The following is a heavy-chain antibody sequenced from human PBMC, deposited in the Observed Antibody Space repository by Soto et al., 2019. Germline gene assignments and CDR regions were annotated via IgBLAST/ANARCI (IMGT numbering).Heavy chain of an antibody. V-gene: IGHV5-51*01. Sequence: PGESLKISCKGSAYSFTSYWIGWVRQMPEKGLEWTVIIYPGDSDTRYIPSYQGHVTISAHKSISTAYLQWSSLKASDTAMYYCARRGIAAHPAYYYYYAMDVWGQPTTLTV. CDR3: ARRGIAAHPAYYYYYAMDV. CDR1: AYSFTSYW. J-gene: IGHJ6*02. CDR2: IYPGDSDT. D-gene: IGHD6-6*01.